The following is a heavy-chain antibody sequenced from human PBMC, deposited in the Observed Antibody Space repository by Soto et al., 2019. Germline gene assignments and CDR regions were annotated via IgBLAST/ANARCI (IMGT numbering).Heavy chain of an antibody. CDR1: GFSFDAYT. V-gene: IGHV3-43*01. Sequence: EVQLVESGGTVVQPGGSLRLSCVGSGFSFDAYTMHWVRQAPGKGLEWVSLISWDVGSTYYAGSVKGRFTISKDNSKNSLYLQMSSLRSEDTALYYCAKESSGSFSFDFWGQGPLVTVSS. CDR2: ISWDVGST. D-gene: IGHD1-26*01. J-gene: IGHJ4*02. CDR3: AKESSGSFSFDF.